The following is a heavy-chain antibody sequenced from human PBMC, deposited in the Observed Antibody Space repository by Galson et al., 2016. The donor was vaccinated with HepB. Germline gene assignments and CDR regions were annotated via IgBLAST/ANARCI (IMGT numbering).Heavy chain of an antibody. CDR3: ARSYLLGRGFGW. J-gene: IGHJ4*02. CDR1: GDSVSNNNAG. V-gene: IGHV6-1*01. Sequence: CAISGDSVSNNNAGWYWIRQSPSRGLECLGRTFYRSNWQNDYAESVNSRISINADTAKNEFSLHLRSVTPEDTGVYYCARSYLLGRGFGWWGPGTPVTVSS. D-gene: IGHD3-10*01. CDR2: TFYRSNWQN.